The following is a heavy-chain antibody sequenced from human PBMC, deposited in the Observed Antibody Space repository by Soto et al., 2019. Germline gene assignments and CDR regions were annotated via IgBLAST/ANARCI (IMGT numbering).Heavy chain of an antibody. J-gene: IGHJ5*02. V-gene: IGHV1-18*04. CDR2: ISANNGNT. D-gene: IGHD6-13*01. CDR1: GYTFSNYG. Sequence: ASVKVSCKASGYTFSNYGISWVRQAPGQGLEWMGWISANNGNTNYAQTLQGRVTMTTDTSTSTAYLELRSLRSDDTAVYYCARDLQAAADFDWFDPWGQGSLVPVSS. CDR3: ARDLQAAADFDWFDP.